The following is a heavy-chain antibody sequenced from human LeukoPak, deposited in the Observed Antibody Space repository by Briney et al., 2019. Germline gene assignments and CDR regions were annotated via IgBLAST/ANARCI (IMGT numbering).Heavy chain of an antibody. CDR1: GGSFSGYY. Sequence: SETLSLTCAVYGGSFSGYYWSWIRQPPGKGLEWIGEISHSGSTNYNPSLKSRVTISVDTSKNQFSLKLSSVTAADTAVYYCARGRITIFGVVIIHPRGSYMDVWGKGTTVTVSS. D-gene: IGHD3-3*01. V-gene: IGHV4-34*01. CDR3: ARGRITIFGVVIIHPRGSYMDV. J-gene: IGHJ6*03. CDR2: ISHSGST.